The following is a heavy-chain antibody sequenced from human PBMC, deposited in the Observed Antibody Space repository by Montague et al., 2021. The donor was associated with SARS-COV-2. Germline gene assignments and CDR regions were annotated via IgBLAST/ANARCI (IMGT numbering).Heavy chain of an antibody. CDR1: SGSISNYY. V-gene: IGHV4-59*13. CDR2: VYSSGST. Sequence: SKTLSLTCTVSSGSISNYYWSWIRQPPGKGLEWIGYVYSSGSTNYNPSLEGRVTMSVDTSKNQFSLKLISVTAADTAVYYCARVRYSDGWTFDYWGQGTLVTVSS. CDR3: ARVRYSDGWTFDY. D-gene: IGHD6-19*01. J-gene: IGHJ4*02.